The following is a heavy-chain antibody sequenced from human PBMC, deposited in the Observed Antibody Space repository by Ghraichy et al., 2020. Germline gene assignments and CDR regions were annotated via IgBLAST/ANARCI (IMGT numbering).Heavy chain of an antibody. J-gene: IGHJ4*02. V-gene: IGHV3-15*07. CDR2: IKSKDEGVTT. Sequence: GGSLRLSCAASGFTFTKAWMNWVRQAQGKGLEWVGRIKSKDEGVTTDYAAPVKGRFIISRDDSKTTVFLQMNSLKPEDTAMYYCTTEVDFVTTSDYWGQGTLVNVSS. CDR1: GFTFTKAW. D-gene: IGHD5-12*01. CDR3: TTEVDFVTTSDY.